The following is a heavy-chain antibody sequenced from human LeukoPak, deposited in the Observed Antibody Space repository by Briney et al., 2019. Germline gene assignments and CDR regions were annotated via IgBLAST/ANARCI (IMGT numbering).Heavy chain of an antibody. V-gene: IGHV3-11*01. CDR3: ARVVAAGDYFDY. Sequence: GGSLRLSCAASGFTFSDYYMSWIRQAPGKGLELVSYITSSGRTIYYTDSVKGRFTISRDNAKNSLYLQMNSLKAEDTAVYYCARVVAAGDYFDYWGQGTLVTVSS. J-gene: IGHJ4*02. CDR2: ITSSGRTI. D-gene: IGHD6-13*01. CDR1: GFTFSDYY.